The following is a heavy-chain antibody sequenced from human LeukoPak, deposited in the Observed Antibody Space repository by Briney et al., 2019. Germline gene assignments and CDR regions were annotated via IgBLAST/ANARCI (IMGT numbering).Heavy chain of an antibody. CDR3: VKAIGMQVWSGHFDF. V-gene: IGHV3-9*03. J-gene: IGHJ4*02. CDR1: GFGFNDNA. D-gene: IGHD3-16*01. CDR2: INWKGDHL. Sequence: GGSLRLSCAASGFGFNDNAMHWVRLSPGKGLEWVSGINWKGDHLAYAESVKGRFTISRDNAKSSLFLQMNSLKSEDMALYYCVKAIGMQVWSGHFDFWGQGTLVTVSS.